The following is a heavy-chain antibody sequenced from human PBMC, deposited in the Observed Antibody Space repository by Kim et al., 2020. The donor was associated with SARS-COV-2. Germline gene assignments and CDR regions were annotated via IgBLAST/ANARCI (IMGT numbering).Heavy chain of an antibody. J-gene: IGHJ6*02. CDR3: ARESVLLYGSGSYYPVGGMDV. Sequence: GGSLRLSCAASGFTFSSYAMHWVRQAPGKGLEWVAFISYDGSNKYYADSVKGRFTISRDNSKNTLYLQMNSLRAEDTAVYYCARESVLLYGSGSYYPVGGMDVWGQGTTVTVSS. CDR1: GFTFSSYA. D-gene: IGHD3-10*01. CDR2: ISYDGSNK. V-gene: IGHV3-30*04.